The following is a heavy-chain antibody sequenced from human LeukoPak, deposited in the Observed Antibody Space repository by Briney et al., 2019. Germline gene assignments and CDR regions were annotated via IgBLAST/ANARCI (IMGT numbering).Heavy chain of an antibody. V-gene: IGHV3-15*01. D-gene: IGHD2-15*01. CDR2: IKSQIDGGTI. Sequence: GGSLRLSCVASGFTFSDAWMSWVRQAPGKGLEWVGCIKSQIDGGTIDYGAPVKGRFTISRDDSRNTLYLQMNSLKTEDTAIYYCTTRRQDGWWGQGTLVTVS. CDR3: TTRRQDGW. J-gene: IGHJ4*02. CDR1: GFTFSDAW.